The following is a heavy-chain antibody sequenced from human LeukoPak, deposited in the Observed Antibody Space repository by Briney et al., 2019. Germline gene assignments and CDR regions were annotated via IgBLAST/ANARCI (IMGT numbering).Heavy chain of an antibody. D-gene: IGHD2-8*02. V-gene: IGHV4-39*01. Sequence: SETLSLTCTVSGGSISSSSYYWGWVRQPPGTGLEGIGSIYYSGSTYDNPSLKSRVTISVDTAKNQCTLKGRYRTAADTAVYYCARHSVLLEYVGRGLDPWGQGTLVTVSS. CDR3: ARHSVLLEYVGRGLDP. J-gene: IGHJ5*02. CDR1: GGSISSSSYY. CDR2: IYYSGST.